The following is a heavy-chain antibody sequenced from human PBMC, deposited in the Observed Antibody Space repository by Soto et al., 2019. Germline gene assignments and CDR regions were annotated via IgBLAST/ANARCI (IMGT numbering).Heavy chain of an antibody. CDR1: GFTFSSYG. V-gene: IGHV3-30*03. J-gene: IGHJ5*02. D-gene: IGHD3-3*01. CDR3: ARGYTSGYPSNWFDP. Sequence: QVQLVESGGGVVQPGRSLRLSCAASGFTFSSYGMHWVSQAPGKGLDWVAVISYDGSKKYYADSVKGRFTISRDNSKNTLYLQMDSLRDEDTAVYYCARGYTSGYPSNWFDPWGQGTLVTVSS. CDR2: ISYDGSKK.